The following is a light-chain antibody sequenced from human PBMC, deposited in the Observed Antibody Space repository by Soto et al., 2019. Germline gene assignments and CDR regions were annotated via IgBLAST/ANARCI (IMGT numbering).Light chain of an antibody. CDR3: QHQRT. CDR1: QSISSW. CDR2: KAS. Sequence: IQRLNSNSTLSASVGDRVTVTCRASQSISSWLAWYQQKPGKAPKLLIYKASSLESGVPSRFSGSGSGTEFTLTISSLQPDDCAAYSSQHQRTFGQGTKVDI. V-gene: IGKV1-5*03. J-gene: IGKJ1*01.